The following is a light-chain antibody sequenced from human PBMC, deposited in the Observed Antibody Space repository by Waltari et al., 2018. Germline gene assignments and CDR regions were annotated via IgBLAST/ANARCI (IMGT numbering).Light chain of an antibody. CDR3: SSYTSSSIVV. CDR2: DVS. V-gene: IGLV2-14*01. CDR1: SSDVGGYNY. Sequence: QSALTQPASVSGSPGQSITISGPGTSSDVGGYNYASWYQQHPGKAPKLMIYDVSNRPSGVSNRFSGSKSGNTASLTISGLQAEDEADYYCSSYTSSSIVVFGGGTKLTVL. J-gene: IGLJ2*01.